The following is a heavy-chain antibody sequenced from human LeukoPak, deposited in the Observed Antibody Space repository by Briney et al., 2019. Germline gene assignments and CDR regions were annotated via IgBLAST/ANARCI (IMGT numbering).Heavy chain of an antibody. V-gene: IGHV1-2*06. CDR2: INPNSGGT. Sequence: GASVKVSCKASGYTFTGYYMHWVRQAPGQGLEWMGRINPNSGGTNYAQKFQGRVTMTRDTSISTAYMELSRLRSDDMAVYYCARGGTYDYVWGSYRNDIAPEAFDIWGQGTMVTVSS. D-gene: IGHD3-16*02. J-gene: IGHJ3*02. CDR1: GYTFTGYY. CDR3: ARGGTYDYVWGSYRNDIAPEAFDI.